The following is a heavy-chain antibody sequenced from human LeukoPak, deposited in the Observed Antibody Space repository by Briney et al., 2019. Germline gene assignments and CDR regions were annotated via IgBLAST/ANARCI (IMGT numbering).Heavy chain of an antibody. D-gene: IGHD4-23*01. Sequence: SQTLSLTCTVSGASISSGSYYWSWIRQPPGKGLEWIGYIFYTGSTNYNPSLKSRVTISVLTSKNRFSLKLSSVTAADTAVYYCATLTGGDDAFDIWGQGTMVTVSP. CDR3: ATLTGGDDAFDI. CDR2: IFYTGST. J-gene: IGHJ3*02. V-gene: IGHV4-61*01. CDR1: GASISSGSYY.